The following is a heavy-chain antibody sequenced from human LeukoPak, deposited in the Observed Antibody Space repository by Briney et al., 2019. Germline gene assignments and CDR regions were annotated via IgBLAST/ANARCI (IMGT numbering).Heavy chain of an antibody. Sequence: PSETLSLTCTASGGSISSSSYYWGWIRQPPGKGLVWVSSISSSSSYIYYADSVKGRFTISRDNAKNSLYLQMNSLRAEDTAVYYCARDSFGGSYPNWFDPWGQGTLVTVSS. CDR2: ISSSSSYI. CDR3: ARDSFGGSYPNWFDP. J-gene: IGHJ5*02. CDR1: GGSISSSS. D-gene: IGHD1-26*01. V-gene: IGHV3-21*01.